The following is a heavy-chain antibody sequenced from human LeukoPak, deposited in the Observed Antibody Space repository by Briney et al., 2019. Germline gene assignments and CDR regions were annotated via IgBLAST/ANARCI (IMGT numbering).Heavy chain of an antibody. CDR1: GGSISGTNW. Sequence: SETLSLTCGVSGGSISGTNWWSWVRQPPGQGLEWIGEISLAGQTNYNPSLKSRVTISVDTSKNQFSLRLSSVTAADTAVYYCARYFDWPWAFDIWGQGTMVTVSS. D-gene: IGHD3-9*01. CDR2: ISLAGQT. V-gene: IGHV4-4*02. CDR3: ARYFDWPWAFDI. J-gene: IGHJ3*02.